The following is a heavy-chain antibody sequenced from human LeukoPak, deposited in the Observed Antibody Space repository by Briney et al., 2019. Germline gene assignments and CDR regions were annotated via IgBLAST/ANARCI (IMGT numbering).Heavy chain of an antibody. CDR3: ARVKSVHYDSSGYYRKSPYFDY. CDR2: INHSGST. Sequence: SETLSLTCAVYGGSFSGYYWSWIRQPPGKGLEWIGEINHSGSTNYNPSLKSRVTISVDTSKNQFSPKLRSVTAADTAVYYCARVKSVHYDSSGYYRKSPYFDYWGKGTLVTVSS. J-gene: IGHJ4*02. CDR1: GGSFSGYY. V-gene: IGHV4-34*01. D-gene: IGHD3-22*01.